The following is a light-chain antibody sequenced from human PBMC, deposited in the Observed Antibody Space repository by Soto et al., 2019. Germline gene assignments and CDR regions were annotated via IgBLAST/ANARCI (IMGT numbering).Light chain of an antibody. CDR3: QQYSSWPPIT. Sequence: EIVMTQSPATLSVSPGERATLSCRASQSVAGNLAWSQQEPGQAPRLLIYGASTRATGIPARFSGSGSGTEFTLTISSLQSEDFAVYHCQQYSSWPPITFGQGTRLEIK. CDR2: GAS. J-gene: IGKJ5*01. V-gene: IGKV3-15*01. CDR1: QSVAGN.